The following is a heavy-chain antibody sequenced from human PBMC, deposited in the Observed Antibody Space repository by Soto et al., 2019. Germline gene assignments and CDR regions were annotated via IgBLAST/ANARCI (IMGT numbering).Heavy chain of an antibody. D-gene: IGHD3-10*01. CDR3: ARSHTPSMVRVVSYYFDY. CDR2: IIPILGIA. J-gene: IGHJ4*02. Sequence: QVQLVQSGAEVKKPGSSVKVSCKASGGTFSSYTISWVRQAPGQGLEWMGRIIPILGIANYAQKFQGRVTITADKSTSKDYMELSSLRSDDTAVYYCARSHTPSMVRVVSYYFDYWGQGTLVTVSS. CDR1: GGTFSSYT. V-gene: IGHV1-69*02.